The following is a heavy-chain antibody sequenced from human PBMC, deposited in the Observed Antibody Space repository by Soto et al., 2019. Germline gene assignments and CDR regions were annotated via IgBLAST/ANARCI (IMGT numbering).Heavy chain of an antibody. CDR2: IYSGGST. J-gene: IGHJ6*03. D-gene: IGHD3-10*01. CDR1: GFTVSSNY. V-gene: IGHV3-53*04. Sequence: GGSLRLSCAASGFTVSSNYMSWVRQAPGKGLEWVSVIYSGGSTYYADSVKGRFTISRHNSKNTLYLQMNSLRAEDTAVYYCARGLSRLPTSYGSGNLDYYMDVWGKGTTVTVSS. CDR3: ARGLSRLPTSYGSGNLDYYMDV.